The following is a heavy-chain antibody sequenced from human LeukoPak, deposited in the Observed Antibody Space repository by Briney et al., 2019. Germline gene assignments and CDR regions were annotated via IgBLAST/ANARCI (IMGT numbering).Heavy chain of an antibody. V-gene: IGHV4-31*03. Sequence: NSSETLSLTCTVSGGSISSGGYYWSWIRQHPGKGLEWIGYIYYSGSTYYNPSLKSRITISVDTSKNHFSLKLSSVTAADTAVYYCARVPDYYDILTGPDAFDIWGQGTMVTVSS. CDR2: IYYSGST. D-gene: IGHD3-9*01. CDR1: GGSISSGGYY. CDR3: ARVPDYYDILTGPDAFDI. J-gene: IGHJ3*02.